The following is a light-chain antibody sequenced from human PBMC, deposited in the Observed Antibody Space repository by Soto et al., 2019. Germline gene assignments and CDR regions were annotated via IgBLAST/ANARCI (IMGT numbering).Light chain of an antibody. CDR1: QSVSRNY. CDR3: QRYGSSDRWT. J-gene: IGKJ1*01. Sequence: FPPCPGPGSFPPRERASRCCRAFQSVSRNYLAWYQQNPGQAPRILIYGASSRATGIPARFSGSGSGTDFTFLIRRLDHEEFAVYYCQRYGSSDRWTYGQGTKV. CDR2: GAS. V-gene: IGKV3-20*01.